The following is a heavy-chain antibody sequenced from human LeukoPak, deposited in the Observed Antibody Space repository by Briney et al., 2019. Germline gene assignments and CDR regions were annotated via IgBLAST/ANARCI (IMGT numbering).Heavy chain of an antibody. CDR1: GFTFCDYA. CDR2: IRSKIYGGTP. J-gene: IGHJ4*02. V-gene: IGHV3-49*04. Sequence: PGGSLRLSCTASGFTFCDYAMTWVRQAPGKGLEWGGFIRSKIYGGTPEYAASVKGRFTISRDDSKDLAYLQMNSLKTEDTAVCYCTRDQTPYYWGQGTLVTVSS. CDR3: TRDQTPYY.